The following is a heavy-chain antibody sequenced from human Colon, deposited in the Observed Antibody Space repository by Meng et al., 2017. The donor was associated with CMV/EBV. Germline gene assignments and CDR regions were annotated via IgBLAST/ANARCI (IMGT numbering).Heavy chain of an antibody. V-gene: IGHV4-34*01. D-gene: IGHD3-3*01. J-gene: IGHJ5*02. CDR1: GVPLSGYH. CDR3: ARQIWSGSLYNWFDP. Sequence: VSGVPLSGYHWSWIRKAPGKDLEWIGDINHNGITKYNPSLKSRLTMSVDMSGNEFSLRLSSVTAADTAVYYCARQIWSGSLYNWFDPWGQGTLVTVSS. CDR2: INHNGIT.